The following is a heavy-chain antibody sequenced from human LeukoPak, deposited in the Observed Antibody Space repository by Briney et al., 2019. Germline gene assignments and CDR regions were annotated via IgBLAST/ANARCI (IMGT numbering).Heavy chain of an antibody. V-gene: IGHV3-30*03. CDR1: GFTFSSYA. D-gene: IGHD3-10*01. CDR3: ARDRLAFKARSWFEEFLLGYFDY. J-gene: IGHJ4*02. CDR2: ISYDGSTE. Sequence: GGSLRLSCAASGFTFSSYAMSWVRQAPGKGLEWVAFISYDGSTEDYADSVKGRFTVSRDNAKSTLYLQMNSLRGEDTAVYYCARDRLAFKARSWFEEFLLGYFDYWGQGTLVTVSS.